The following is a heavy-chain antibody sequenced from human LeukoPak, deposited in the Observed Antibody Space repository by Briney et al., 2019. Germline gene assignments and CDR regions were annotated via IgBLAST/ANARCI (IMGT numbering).Heavy chain of an antibody. V-gene: IGHV3-53*01. CDR3: ARAYGERFDY. Sequence: GGSLRLSCAASGFIFSNYGMNWVRQAPGKGLGWVSVIYSGGSTYYADSVKGRFTISRDNSKNTLYLQMNSLRAEDTAVYYCARAYGERFDYWGQGTLVTVSS. CDR1: GFIFSNYG. D-gene: IGHD4-17*01. J-gene: IGHJ4*02. CDR2: IYSGGST.